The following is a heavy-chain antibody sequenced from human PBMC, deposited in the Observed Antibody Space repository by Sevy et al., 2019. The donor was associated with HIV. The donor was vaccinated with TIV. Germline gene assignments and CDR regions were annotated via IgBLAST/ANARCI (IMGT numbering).Heavy chain of an antibody. CDR3: ARGNCSGGSCYRYYYYYYMDV. D-gene: IGHD2-15*01. J-gene: IGHJ6*03. CDR2: IYSGGTT. Sequence: GGSLRLSCAASGFTVSSNYMSWVRQAPGKGLEWVSLIYSGGTTYYADSVKGRFTISRDNAKETLYLQMNSLRAEDTAVYYCARGNCSGGSCYRYYYYYYMDVWGTGTTVTVSS. V-gene: IGHV3-53*01. CDR1: GFTVSSNY.